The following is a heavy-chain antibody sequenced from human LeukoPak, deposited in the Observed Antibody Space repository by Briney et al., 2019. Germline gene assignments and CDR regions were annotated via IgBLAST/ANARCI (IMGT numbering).Heavy chain of an antibody. CDR1: GFTFSSYA. V-gene: IGHV3-23*01. CDR3: AKGSQLLRHHKRWLPNDAFDI. J-gene: IGHJ3*02. Sequence: PGGSLRLSCAASGFTFSSYAMSWVRQAPGKGLEWVSAISGSGGSTYYADSVKGRFTISRDNSKNTLYLQMNSLRAEDTAVYYCAKGSQLLRHHKRWLPNDAFDIWGQGTMVTVSS. D-gene: IGHD5-24*01. CDR2: ISGSGGST.